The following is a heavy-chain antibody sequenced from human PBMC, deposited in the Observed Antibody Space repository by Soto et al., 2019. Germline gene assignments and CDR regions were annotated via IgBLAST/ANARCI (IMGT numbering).Heavy chain of an antibody. CDR2: IYPRDSDA. J-gene: IGHJ4*02. Sequence: GESLKISCEGLGYSFSSYWIAWVRQMPGEGLEFMGIIYPRDSDAKYNPSFKGQVTISADESINTVYLQWSSLKASDTAMYYCARHTSDRYGSDFWGQGTVVTVSS. D-gene: IGHD5-18*01. CDR3: ARHTSDRYGSDF. CDR1: GYSFSSYW. V-gene: IGHV5-51*01.